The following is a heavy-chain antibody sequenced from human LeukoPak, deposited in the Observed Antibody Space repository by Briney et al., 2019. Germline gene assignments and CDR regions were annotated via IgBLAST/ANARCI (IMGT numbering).Heavy chain of an antibody. CDR2: ISYDGNNK. CDR1: GFTFSGYA. Sequence: GRSLRLSCAASGFTFSGYAMHWVRQAPGKGLEWVAIISYDGNNKYYADSMKGRFTISRDNSKNTLSLQMNYLRADDTAVYYCARDVGVWQLVLLQWGQGTLVTVSS. D-gene: IGHD6-13*01. V-gene: IGHV3-30-3*01. J-gene: IGHJ4*02. CDR3: ARDVGVWQLVLLQ.